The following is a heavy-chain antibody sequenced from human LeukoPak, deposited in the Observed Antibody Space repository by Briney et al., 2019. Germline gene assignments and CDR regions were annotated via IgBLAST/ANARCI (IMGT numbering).Heavy chain of an antibody. J-gene: IGHJ4*02. D-gene: IGHD6-13*01. CDR2: INPNSGGT. Sequence: HRASVKLSCKASGYTFTGYYMHWVRQAPGQGLEWMGWINPNSGGTNYAQKFQGRVTMTRDTSISTAYMELSRLRSDDTAAYYCAREVAAAGRAFDYWGQGTLVTVSS. V-gene: IGHV1-2*02. CDR1: GYTFTGYY. CDR3: AREVAAAGRAFDY.